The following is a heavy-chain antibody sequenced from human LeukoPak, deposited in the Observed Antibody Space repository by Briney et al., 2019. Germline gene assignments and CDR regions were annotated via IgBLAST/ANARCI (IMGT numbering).Heavy chain of an antibody. D-gene: IGHD5-12*01. CDR3: ARVEGNIVTTTEGYFDY. CDR2: ISSGSTYI. V-gene: IGHV3-21*01. Sequence: PGGSLRLSCAASGFTFSSYSMNWVRQAPGKGLEWVSYISSGSTYIHYADSVKGRFTISRDNAKNSLYLQMNSLRAEDTAVYYCARVEGNIVTTTEGYFDYWGQGTLVTVSS. J-gene: IGHJ4*02. CDR1: GFTFSSYS.